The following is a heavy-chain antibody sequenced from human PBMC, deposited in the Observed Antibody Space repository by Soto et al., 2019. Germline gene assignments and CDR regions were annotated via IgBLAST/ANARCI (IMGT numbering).Heavy chain of an antibody. V-gene: IGHV3-30-3*01. CDR3: SRSLNS. J-gene: IGHJ4*02. CDR2: ISCDGSNK. Sequence: LRLSCAASGFTFSSYAMHWVRQAPGKGLEWVAVISCDGSNKYYADSVKGRFTIYRDNARNSLYLQMSSLTAEDSALYYCSRSLNSWGQGTLVTVSS. CDR1: GFTFSSYA.